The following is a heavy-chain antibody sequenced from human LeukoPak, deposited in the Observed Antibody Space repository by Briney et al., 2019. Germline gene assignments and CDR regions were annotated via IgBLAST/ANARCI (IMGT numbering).Heavy chain of an antibody. CDR3: TTDRGIADRPLFDF. D-gene: IGHD6-6*01. Sequence: GGSLGLSCAASGIGFNIAWLSGVPQAPGRGLERGGRIKSIKDGGTTDYTAPVMGRFTISRDASKTTLYLQMNSLKIEDTAVYYCTTDRGIADRPLFDFWGQGTLVRVSS. CDR2: IKSIKDGGTT. J-gene: IGHJ4*02. CDR1: GIGFNIAW. V-gene: IGHV3-15*01.